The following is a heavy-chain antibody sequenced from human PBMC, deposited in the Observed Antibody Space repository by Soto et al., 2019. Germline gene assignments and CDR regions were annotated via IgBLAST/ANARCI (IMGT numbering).Heavy chain of an antibody. CDR3: ARGYFDSGHGYDL. V-gene: IGHV5-51*01. CDR2: IFTRDSET. J-gene: IGHJ5*02. Sequence: GESLKISCKGPGHLFNNHWIGWVRQTPGKGLEWMGLIFTRDSETKTSPSFQGHVSFSVDNSINTVYLQWTTLKTTDTGIYFCARGYFDSGHGYDLWGQGTRVNVSS. CDR1: GHLFNNHW. D-gene: IGHD3-10*01.